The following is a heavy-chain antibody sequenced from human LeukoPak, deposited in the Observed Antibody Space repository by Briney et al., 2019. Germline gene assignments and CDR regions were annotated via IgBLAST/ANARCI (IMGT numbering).Heavy chain of an antibody. V-gene: IGHV1-2*06. CDR3: ARTTVTTNWFDP. CDR2: INPNSGGT. Sequence: ASVKVSCKASGYTFTGYYMHWVRQAPEQGLEWMGRINPNSGGTNYAQKFQGRVTMTRDTSISTAYMELSRLRSDDTAVYYCARTTVTTNWFDPWGQGTLVTVSS. D-gene: IGHD4-11*01. CDR1: GYTFTGYY. J-gene: IGHJ5*02.